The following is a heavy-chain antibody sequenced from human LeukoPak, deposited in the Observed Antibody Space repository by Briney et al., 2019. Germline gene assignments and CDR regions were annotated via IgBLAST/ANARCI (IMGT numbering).Heavy chain of an antibody. V-gene: IGHV1-18*01. CDR1: GYTFTSYG. D-gene: IGHD6-13*01. CDR3: ARELAAADFYYYYGMDV. J-gene: IGHJ6*02. Sequence: ASVKVSCKASGYTFTSYGISWVRQAPGQGLEWMGWISAYNGNTNYAQKLQGRVTMTTDTSTSIAYMELRSLRSDDTAVYYCARELAAADFYYYYGMDVWGQGTTVTVSS. CDR2: ISAYNGNT.